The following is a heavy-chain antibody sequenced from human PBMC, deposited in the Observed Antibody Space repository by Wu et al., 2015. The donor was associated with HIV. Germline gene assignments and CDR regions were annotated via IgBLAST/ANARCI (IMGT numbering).Heavy chain of an antibody. Sequence: QVRLVQSGAEVKKPGSSVKVSCKASGGTFSSYAISWVRQAPGQGLEWMGGIIPIFGTANYAQKFQGRVTITTDESTSTAYMELSSLRSEDTAVYYCARSPTGVMIDEYFQHWGQGTLVTVSS. J-gene: IGHJ1*01. CDR3: ARSPTGVMIDEYFQH. CDR2: IIPIFGTA. CDR1: GGTFSSYA. D-gene: IGHD3-22*01. V-gene: IGHV1-69*05.